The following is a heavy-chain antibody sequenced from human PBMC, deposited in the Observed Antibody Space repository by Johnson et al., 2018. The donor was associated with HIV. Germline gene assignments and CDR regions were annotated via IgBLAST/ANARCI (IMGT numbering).Heavy chain of an antibody. V-gene: IGHV3-23*04. Sequence: VQLVESGGGLVQPGGSLRLSCVASELTSSNYAISWVRQAPGQGLEWVSAISASGRDIYYADSVKGRFTISRDNSKNTLYLQMNSRRAEDTAVYYCAREGYSGSLVWPDAFDIWGQGTMVTVSS. CDR3: AREGYSGSLVWPDAFDI. D-gene: IGHD1-26*01. CDR2: ISASGRDI. J-gene: IGHJ3*02. CDR1: ELTSSNYA.